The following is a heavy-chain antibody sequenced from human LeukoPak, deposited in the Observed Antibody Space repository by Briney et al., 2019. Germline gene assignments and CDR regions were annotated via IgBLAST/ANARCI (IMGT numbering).Heavy chain of an antibody. Sequence: SETLSLTCAVSGGSISSGGYSWSWIRQPPGKGLEWIGYIYHSGSTYYNPSLKSRVTMSVDTSKNQFSLKLSSVTAADTAVYYCAREESMVRGASWFDPWGQGTLVTVSP. D-gene: IGHD3-10*01. V-gene: IGHV4-30-2*02. CDR1: GGSISSGGYS. CDR3: AREESMVRGASWFDP. CDR2: IYHSGST. J-gene: IGHJ5*02.